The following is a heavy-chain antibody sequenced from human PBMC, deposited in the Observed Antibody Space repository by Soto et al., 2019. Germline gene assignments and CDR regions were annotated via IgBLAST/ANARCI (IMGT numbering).Heavy chain of an antibody. CDR1: RGSVSSGGYS. V-gene: IGHV4-30-2*01. CDR3: TRGVLA. Sequence: QVQLQESGSRLVRPSQTLSLTCSVSRGSVSSGGYSLSWIRQAPGKGLEWIGFISPSGSPAYNPSLKSRVSISVDTSNNQISLELSSVTAADTAVYYCTRGVLAWGPGTLVTVSS. D-gene: IGHD2-8*01. CDR2: ISPSGSP. J-gene: IGHJ5*02.